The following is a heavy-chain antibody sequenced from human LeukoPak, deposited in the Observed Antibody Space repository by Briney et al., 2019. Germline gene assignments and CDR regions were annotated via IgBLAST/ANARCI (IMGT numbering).Heavy chain of an antibody. CDR2: IHYSGGT. CDR3: AQGYRYGRFDY. V-gene: IGHV4-59*03. CDR1: GGSISSYY. J-gene: IGHJ4*02. D-gene: IGHD5-18*01. Sequence: PSETLSLTRTVSGGSISSYYWSWIRQPPGKGLEWIGFIHYSGGTNYNPSLKSRVTISVDTSKNQFSLNLSSVTAADTAVYYCAQGYRYGRFDYWGQGTLVTVSS.